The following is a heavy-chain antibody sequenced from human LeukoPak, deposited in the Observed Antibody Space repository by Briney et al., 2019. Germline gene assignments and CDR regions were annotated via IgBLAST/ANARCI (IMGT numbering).Heavy chain of an antibody. CDR2: ISGSGGST. Sequence: GGSLRLSCAASGFTCSTYSMNWVRQAPGKGLEWVSAISGSGGSTYYADSVKGRFTISRDNSKNTLYLQMNSLRAEDTAVYYCAKDDIVVVVAAQIDYWGQGTLVTVSS. CDR1: GFTCSTYS. V-gene: IGHV3-23*01. D-gene: IGHD2-15*01. J-gene: IGHJ4*02. CDR3: AKDDIVVVVAAQIDY.